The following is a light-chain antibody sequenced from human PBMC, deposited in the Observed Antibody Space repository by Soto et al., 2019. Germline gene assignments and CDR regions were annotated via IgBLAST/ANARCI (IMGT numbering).Light chain of an antibody. Sequence: DIQMTQSPSTLSASVGDRVTITCRASQSISSSVAWYQQKPGKAPKLLISDASRLESGVPSSFSGSGSGREFTLTISSLQPDDFATYYCQQYKSYSPRTFGQGTKVDI. CDR1: QSISSS. J-gene: IGKJ1*01. CDR3: QQYKSYSPRT. V-gene: IGKV1-5*01. CDR2: DAS.